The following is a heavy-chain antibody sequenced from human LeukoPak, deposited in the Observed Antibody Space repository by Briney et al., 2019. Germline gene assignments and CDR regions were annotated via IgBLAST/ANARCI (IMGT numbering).Heavy chain of an antibody. V-gene: IGHV4-34*01. D-gene: IGHD1-14*01. Sequence: SETLSLTCAVYGWSFCDYYWSWLRQPPGKGLEWIGEISPSGSTNYNTSLKSPVTISMDTSKNQFSLRLNAVTAADTAVCYCAGDHYLALKSWGQGTLVTVSS. CDR2: ISPSGST. CDR3: AGDHYLALKS. CDR1: GWSFCDYY. J-gene: IGHJ5*02.